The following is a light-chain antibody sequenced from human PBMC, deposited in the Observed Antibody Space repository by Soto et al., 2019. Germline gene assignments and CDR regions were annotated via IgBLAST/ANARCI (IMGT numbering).Light chain of an antibody. CDR1: QRVSSSY. Sequence: EIVLTQSPGTLSLSPGERATLSCRASQRVSSSYLAWYQQKPGQAPRLLIYGASSRPTGIPDRFSGSGSGTDFTLTISRLEPEDFAVYYCQQYGSSLPWTFGQGTKVEIK. CDR3: QQYGSSLPWT. CDR2: GAS. J-gene: IGKJ1*01. V-gene: IGKV3-20*01.